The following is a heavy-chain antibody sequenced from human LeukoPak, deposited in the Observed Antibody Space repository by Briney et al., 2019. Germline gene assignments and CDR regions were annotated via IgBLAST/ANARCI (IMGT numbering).Heavy chain of an antibody. CDR1: GFTFSSSSM. Sequence: GSLRLSCAASGFTFSSSSMNWVRPLPGNGLSWIGGIYHSGSTNYNPSLKSRVTMSVDKSKNQFSLKLSSVTAADTAVFYCVRRRYNYGFDSWGQGSLVTVSS. V-gene: IGHV4-4*02. J-gene: IGHJ4*02. CDR2: IYHSGST. CDR3: VRRRYNYGFDS. D-gene: IGHD5-18*01.